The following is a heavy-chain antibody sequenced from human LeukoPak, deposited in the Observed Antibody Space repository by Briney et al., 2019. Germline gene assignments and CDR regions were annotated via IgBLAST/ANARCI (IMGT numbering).Heavy chain of an antibody. Sequence: GVSLRLSCAASVFILIDYDKHWARQAIGKGLEGVSAIGIRGDPHHSGSGKGPFTISRENAESSLYLQMNSLRAEDTAVYYCARGGIQVSGIDEFDYWGQGTLVTVSS. D-gene: IGHD6-19*01. CDR3: ARGGIQVSGIDEFDY. J-gene: IGHJ4*02. CDR2: IGIRGDP. CDR1: VFILIDYD. V-gene: IGHV3-13*05.